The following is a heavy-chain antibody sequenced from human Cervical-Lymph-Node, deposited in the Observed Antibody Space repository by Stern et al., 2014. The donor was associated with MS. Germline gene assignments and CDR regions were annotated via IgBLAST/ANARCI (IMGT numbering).Heavy chain of an antibody. CDR2: IIPIFGTA. V-gene: IGHV1-69*01. Sequence: QMQLVQSGAEVKKPGSSVKVSCKASGGTFSSYAISWVRQAPGQGLEWMGGIIPIFGTANYAQKFQGRVTITADESTSTAYMELSSLRSEDTAVYYCARTYCSSTSCYSYGMDVWGQGTTVTVSS. D-gene: IGHD2-2*01. CDR3: ARTYCSSTSCYSYGMDV. CDR1: GGTFSSYA. J-gene: IGHJ6*02.